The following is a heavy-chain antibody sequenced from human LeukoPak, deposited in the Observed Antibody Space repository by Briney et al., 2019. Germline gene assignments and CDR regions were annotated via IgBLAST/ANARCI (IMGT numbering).Heavy chain of an antibody. CDR2: VSNSGST. CDR1: GGYIRNYY. CDR3: ASRAYYDSSGLDY. D-gene: IGHD3-22*01. V-gene: IGHV4-59*08. J-gene: IGHJ4*02. Sequence: SETLSHTCSVPGGYIRNYYWTWIRQPPEKGLEWIGHVSNSGSTKYSPSLKSRVTISIDTPKKHFSLKLSSVTAADTAVYYCASRAYYDSSGLDYWGQGILVTVSS.